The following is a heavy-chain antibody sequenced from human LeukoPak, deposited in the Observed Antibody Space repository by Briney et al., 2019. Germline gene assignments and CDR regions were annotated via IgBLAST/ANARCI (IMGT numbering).Heavy chain of an antibody. CDR2: ISYDGSNK. D-gene: IGHD6-25*01. J-gene: IGHJ4*02. Sequence: PGGSLRLSCAASGFTVRSNYMSWVRQAPGKGLEWVAVISYDGSNKYYADSVKGRFTISRDNSKNTLYLQMNSLRPEDTAVYYCAGVNLQRAVRGAFDYWGQGTLVTVSS. CDR3: AGVNLQRAVRGAFDY. CDR1: GFTVRSNY. V-gene: IGHV3-30*03.